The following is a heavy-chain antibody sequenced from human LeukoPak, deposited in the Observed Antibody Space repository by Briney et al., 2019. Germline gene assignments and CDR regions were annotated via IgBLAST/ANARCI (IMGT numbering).Heavy chain of an antibody. Sequence: PSETLSLTCTVSGGSISSYYWSWIRQPPGKGLEWIGYIYYSGSTIYNPSLKSRVTISVDTSKNQFSLKLSSVTAADTAVYYCARTRGRITMVRGVITMSYYMDVWGKGTTVTISS. V-gene: IGHV4-59*01. CDR2: IYYSGST. J-gene: IGHJ6*03. CDR3: ARTRGRITMVRGVITMSYYMDV. D-gene: IGHD3-10*01. CDR1: GGSISSYY.